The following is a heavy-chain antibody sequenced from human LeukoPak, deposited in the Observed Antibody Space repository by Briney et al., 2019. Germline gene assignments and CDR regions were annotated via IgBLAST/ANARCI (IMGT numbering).Heavy chain of an antibody. V-gene: IGHV4-59*01. CDR1: GGSLSSYY. Sequence: PWGTLSLTCTVSGGSLSSYYWNWIRQPPGKGLEWIGYLYYSGSTSYNPSLKSRVTISLDTSNNQSSLKLRSVTAADTAVYYCARGHSIEPCYYYYNMDVWGKGTTVTVSS. D-gene: IGHD4-11*01. CDR3: ARGHSIEPCYYYYNMDV. J-gene: IGHJ6*03. CDR2: LYYSGST.